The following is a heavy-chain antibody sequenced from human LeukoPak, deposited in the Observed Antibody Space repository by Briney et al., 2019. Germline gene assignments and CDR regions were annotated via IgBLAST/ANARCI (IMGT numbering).Heavy chain of an antibody. CDR1: GGSFSGYY. Sequence: SETLSLTCAVYGGSFSGYYWSWIRQPSGKGLEWIGEINHSGSTNYNPSLKSRVTISVDTSKNQFSLKLSSVTAADTAVYYCARVGWNIVVVPAATRFNWFDPWGQGTLVTVSS. D-gene: IGHD2-2*01. CDR2: INHSGST. V-gene: IGHV4-34*09. CDR3: ARVGWNIVVVPAATRFNWFDP. J-gene: IGHJ5*02.